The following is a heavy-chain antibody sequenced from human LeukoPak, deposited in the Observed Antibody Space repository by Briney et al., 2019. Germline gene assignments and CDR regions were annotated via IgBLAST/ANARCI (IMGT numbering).Heavy chain of an antibody. CDR1: GGTFSSYA. D-gene: IGHD1-26*01. J-gene: IGHJ6*02. V-gene: IGHV1-69*13. CDR3: ARDGGSFSYNMDV. CDR2: IIPIFGTA. Sequence: SVKVSCKASGGTFSSYAISWVRQAPGQGLEWMGGIIPIFGTANYAQKFQGRVTITADESTSTVYMELSSLRSEDTAVYFCARDGGSFSYNMDVWGQGTTVTVSS.